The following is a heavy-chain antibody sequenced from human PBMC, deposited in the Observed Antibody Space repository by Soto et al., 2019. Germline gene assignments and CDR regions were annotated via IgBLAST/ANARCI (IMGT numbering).Heavy chain of an antibody. J-gene: IGHJ4*02. CDR3: AKIEATISPHFDC. V-gene: IGHV3-30*18. CDR2: ISYDGSST. Sequence: GGSLRLSCAASGFTFSSYGMYWVRQAPGKGLEWVAVISYDGSSTYYADSVKGRLTISRDNSENTLYLQMNSLRAEDTADYFWAKIEATISPHFDCWGQGTLVTVAS. CDR1: GFTFSSYG.